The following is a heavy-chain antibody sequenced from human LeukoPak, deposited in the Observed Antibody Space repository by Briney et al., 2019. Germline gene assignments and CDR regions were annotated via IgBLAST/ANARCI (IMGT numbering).Heavy chain of an antibody. CDR1: GGTFSSYP. V-gene: IGHV1-69*06. CDR3: ARVRDSTDAFDI. Sequence: SVKVSCKASGGTFSSYPISWVRQAPGQGLEWMGGIIPMFDTADFAQKFQGRVTITADTSTSTAYMQLSSLRSEDTAVYYCARVRDSTDAFDIWGQGTMVTVSS. D-gene: IGHD2-2*01. CDR2: IIPMFDTA. J-gene: IGHJ3*02.